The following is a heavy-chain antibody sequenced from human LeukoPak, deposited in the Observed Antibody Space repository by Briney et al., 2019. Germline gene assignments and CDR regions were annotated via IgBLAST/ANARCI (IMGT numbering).Heavy chain of an antibody. CDR3: ARGMLHYYGSGSYYTDYYYYMDV. Sequence: SETLSLTCTVSGGSISSYYWSWIRQPAGKGLEWIGRIYTSGSTNYNPSLKSRVTMSVDTSKNQFSLKLSSVTAADTAVYYCARGMLHYYGSGSYYTDYYYYMDVWGKGTTVTISS. CDR1: GGSISSYY. CDR2: IYTSGST. V-gene: IGHV4-4*07. D-gene: IGHD3-10*01. J-gene: IGHJ6*03.